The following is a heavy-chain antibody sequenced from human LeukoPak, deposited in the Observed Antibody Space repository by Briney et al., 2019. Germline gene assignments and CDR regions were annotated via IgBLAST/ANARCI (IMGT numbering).Heavy chain of an antibody. D-gene: IGHD2-2*01. CDR3: ARSPIVVVPAALDY. CDR2: INAGNGNT. Sequence: ASVKVSCKAAGYNFTSYGMYWVRQAPGQRLEWMGWINAGNGNTKYSQKFQGRVTITRDTSASTAYMELSSLRSEDTAVYYCARSPIVVVPAALDYWGQGTLVTVSS. V-gene: IGHV1-3*01. CDR1: GYNFTSYG. J-gene: IGHJ4*02.